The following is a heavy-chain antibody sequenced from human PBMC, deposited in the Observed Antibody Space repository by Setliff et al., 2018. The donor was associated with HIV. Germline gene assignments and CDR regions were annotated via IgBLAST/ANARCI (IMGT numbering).Heavy chain of an antibody. Sequence: ASVKVSCKASAYTFTAYYIHWVRQAPGQGLEWMGWINPNSGGTNYAQKFQGRVTMTRDTSISTTYMELSRLRSDDTAVYYCARDLNSGPFDYWGQGTLVTVSS. J-gene: IGHJ4*02. CDR2: INPNSGGT. D-gene: IGHD6-25*01. V-gene: IGHV1-2*02. CDR3: ARDLNSGPFDY. CDR1: AYTFTAYY.